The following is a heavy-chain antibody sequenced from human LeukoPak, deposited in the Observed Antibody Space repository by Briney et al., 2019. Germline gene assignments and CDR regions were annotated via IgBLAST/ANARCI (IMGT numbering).Heavy chain of an antibody. J-gene: IGHJ3*02. CDR2: IYSSGST. Sequence: SETLSLTCTASGGSISANYWIWMRQSAGKGLEYIGRIYSSGSTNYNPSLKSRVTMSVDTSKNQFSLKLSSVTAADTAVYYCARGYYDSSGYYFDAFDIWGQGTMVTVSS. V-gene: IGHV4-4*07. D-gene: IGHD3-22*01. CDR3: ARGYYDSSGYYFDAFDI. CDR1: GGSISANY.